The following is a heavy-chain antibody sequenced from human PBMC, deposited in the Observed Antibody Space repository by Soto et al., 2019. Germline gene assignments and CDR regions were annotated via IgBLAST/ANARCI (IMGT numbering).Heavy chain of an antibody. Sequence: SETLSLTCAVSGGSISSGGYSWSWILQPPGKGLELIGYIYHSGITYYNPSLKSRVTISVDRSKNQLSLKLSSVTAADTAVYYCARAYGDYRYYFDYWGQGTLVTVSS. CDR3: ARAYGDYRYYFDY. CDR1: GGSISSGGYS. V-gene: IGHV4-30-2*01. J-gene: IGHJ4*02. D-gene: IGHD4-17*01. CDR2: IYHSGIT.